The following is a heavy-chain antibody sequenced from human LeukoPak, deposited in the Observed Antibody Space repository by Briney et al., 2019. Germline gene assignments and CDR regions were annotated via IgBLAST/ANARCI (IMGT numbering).Heavy chain of an antibody. J-gene: IGHJ4*02. CDR3: ARHGGARVTLVEVYNFVS. V-gene: IGHV4-39*01. CDR2: ISYSGST. D-gene: IGHD2-15*01. CDR1: GDSISNSGFY. Sequence: SETLSLTCTFSGDSISNSGFYWGWIRQPPGKGLDLIGTISYSGSTFYNPSLKSRVHKSIDPSQNRSYLTLHSVTAADTAVDYCARHGGARVTLVEVYNFVSSGQGALVTLS.